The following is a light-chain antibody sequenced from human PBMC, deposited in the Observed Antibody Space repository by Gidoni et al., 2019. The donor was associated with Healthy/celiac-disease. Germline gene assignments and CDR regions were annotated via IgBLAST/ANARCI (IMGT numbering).Light chain of an antibody. V-gene: IGKV3-11*01. CDR1: QSVSSY. CDR3: QQRSNWPPT. J-gene: IGKJ3*01. Sequence: EIVLTQSPATLSLSPGERATLSCRASQSVSSYLAWYQQKPGQAPRLLIYDASNRATGIPARFSGCGSGTDFTLTISSLEPEDFAVYYCQQRSNWPPTFXPXTKVDIK. CDR2: DAS.